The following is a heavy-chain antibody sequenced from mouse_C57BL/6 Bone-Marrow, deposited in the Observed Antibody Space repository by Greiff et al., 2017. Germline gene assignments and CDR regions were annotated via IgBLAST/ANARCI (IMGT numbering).Heavy chain of an antibody. Sequence: EVQGVESGGDLVKPGGSLKLFCAASGFTFSSYGMSWVRQTPDKRLEWVATISSGGSYTYYPDSVKGRFTISRDNAKNTLYLQMSSLKSEDTAMYYCARHYYCSSYDYLDDWGQGTTRTVSS. V-gene: IGHV5-6*01. CDR3: ARHYYCSSYDYLDD. CDR2: ISSGGSYT. D-gene: IGHD1-1*01. J-gene: IGHJ2*01. CDR1: GFTFSSYG.